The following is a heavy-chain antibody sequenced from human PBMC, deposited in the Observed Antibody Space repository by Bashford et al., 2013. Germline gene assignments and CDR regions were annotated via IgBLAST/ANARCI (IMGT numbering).Heavy chain of an antibody. V-gene: IGHV3-23*01. CDR2: ISGGGTNT. CDR3: AKVGWTYYYDSSGYYYFDY. Sequence: GSLRLSCAASGFTFSTFAMSWVRQAPGKGLEWVSSISGGGTNTYYADSVKGRFTISRDNSRDTLYLQMNSLRAEDTAVYYCAKVGWTYYYDSSGYYYFDYWGQGTLVTVSS. J-gene: IGHJ4*02. D-gene: IGHD3-22*01. CDR1: GFTFSTFA.